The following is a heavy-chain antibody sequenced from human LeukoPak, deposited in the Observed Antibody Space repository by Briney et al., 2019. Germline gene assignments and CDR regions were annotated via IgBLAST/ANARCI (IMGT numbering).Heavy chain of an antibody. CDR1: GFTFSSYS. D-gene: IGHD5-12*01. V-gene: IGHV3-21*01. CDR3: ARDLYSGFRNWFDP. J-gene: IGHJ5*02. CDR2: ISCSSSYI. Sequence: GGSLRLSCAASGFTFSSYSMNWVRQAPGKGLEWVSSISCSSSYIYYADSVKGRFTISRDNAKNSLYLQMNSLRAKDTAVYYCARDLYSGFRNWFDPWGQGTLVTVSS.